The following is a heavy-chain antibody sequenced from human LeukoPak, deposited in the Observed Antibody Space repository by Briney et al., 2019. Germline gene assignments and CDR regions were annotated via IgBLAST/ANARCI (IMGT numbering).Heavy chain of an antibody. V-gene: IGHV4-61*01. CDR2: IYYSGST. Sequence: PSETLSLTCTVSGGSVSSGSYYWGWIRQPPGEGLEWIGYIYYSGSTNYNPSLKSRVTISVDTSKNQFSLKLSSVTAADTAVYYCARGSYDSSGYTLLFDPWGQGTLVTVSS. J-gene: IGHJ5*02. D-gene: IGHD3-22*01. CDR3: ARGSYDSSGYTLLFDP. CDR1: GGSVSSGSYY.